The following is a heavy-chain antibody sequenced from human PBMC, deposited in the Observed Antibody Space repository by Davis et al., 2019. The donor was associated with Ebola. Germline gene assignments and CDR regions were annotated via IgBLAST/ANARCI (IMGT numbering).Heavy chain of an antibody. CDR2: IYYSGST. CDR1: GGSISSGGYS. V-gene: IGHV4-30-4*07. CDR3: ARDRPIWFGELWSPYGMDV. Sequence: MPSETLSLTCAVSGGSISSGGYSWSWIRQPPGKGLEWIGYIYYSGSTYYNPSLKSRVTISVDTSKNQFSLKLSSVTAADTAVYYCARDRPIWFGELWSPYGMDVWGQGTTVTVSS. J-gene: IGHJ6*02. D-gene: IGHD3-10*01.